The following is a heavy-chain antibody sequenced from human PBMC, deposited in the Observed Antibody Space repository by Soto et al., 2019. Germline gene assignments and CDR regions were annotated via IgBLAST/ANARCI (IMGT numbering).Heavy chain of an antibody. Sequence: ESGGGLVQPGRSLRLSCAAAGFSFRNYAMHWVRQAPGKGLEWVSGISWNSGTIGYADSVKGRFTISRDNAKNSLYLEMNSLRAEDTALYYCAKDKLYSNYEYYFDRWGQGTLVTVSS. V-gene: IGHV3-9*01. CDR2: ISWNSGTI. D-gene: IGHD4-4*01. CDR3: AKDKLYSNYEYYFDR. J-gene: IGHJ4*02. CDR1: GFSFRNYA.